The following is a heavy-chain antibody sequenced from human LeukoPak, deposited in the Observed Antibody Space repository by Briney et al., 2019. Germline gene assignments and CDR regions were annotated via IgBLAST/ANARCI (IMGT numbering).Heavy chain of an antibody. CDR3: ARYYSSGWYYFDY. CDR2: IYPGDSDT. CDR1: GYTFSSYW. D-gene: IGHD6-19*01. V-gene: IGHV5-51*01. Sequence: GESLKISCKGSGYTFSSYWIGWVRQMPGKGLEWMGIIYPGDSDTRYSPSLQGQVTISVDTSIGTAYLQWSSLKASDTAIYYCARYYSSGWYYFDYWGQGTLVTVSS. J-gene: IGHJ4*02.